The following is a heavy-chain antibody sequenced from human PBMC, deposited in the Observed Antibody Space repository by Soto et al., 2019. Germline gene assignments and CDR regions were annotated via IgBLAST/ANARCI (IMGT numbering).Heavy chain of an antibody. CDR2: IKQDGSEK. J-gene: IGHJ4*02. CDR3: AREVVRVVGYCSGGSCFRQCFDY. V-gene: IGHV3-7*03. D-gene: IGHD2-15*01. Sequence: HPGGSLRLSCAASGFSFSSYWMSWVRQAPGKGLEWVANIKQDGSEKYYVDSVKGRFTISRDNAKNSLYLQMNSLRAEDTAVYYCAREVVRVVGYCSGGSCFRQCFDYWGQGTRVTVSS. CDR1: GFSFSSYW.